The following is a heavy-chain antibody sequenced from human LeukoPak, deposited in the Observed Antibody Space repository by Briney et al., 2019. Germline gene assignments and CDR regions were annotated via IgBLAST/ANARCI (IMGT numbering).Heavy chain of an antibody. D-gene: IGHD4-23*01. V-gene: IGHV4-39*07. CDR2: IYYTGST. CDR1: GGYIITSDHY. J-gene: IGHJ5*02. CDR3: ARERYYYGGKTWFDP. Sequence: SETLSLTCNVSGGYIITSDHYWGWIRQPPGKGLEWIGSIYYTGSTSTNPFFKSRVTVSVDTSKNQFSLNLTSVTAADTAVYYCARERYYYGGKTWFDPWGQGTLVTVSS.